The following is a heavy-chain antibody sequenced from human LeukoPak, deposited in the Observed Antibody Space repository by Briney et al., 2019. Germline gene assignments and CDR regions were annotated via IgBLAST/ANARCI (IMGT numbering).Heavy chain of an antibody. D-gene: IGHD6-19*01. CDR2: IISIFGTA. Sequence: GASVKVSCKASGGTFSSYAISWVRQAPGQGLEWMGRIISIFGTANYAQKLQGRVTITTDESTNTAYMELSSLRSEDTAVYYCARGNWDSSGWYYDYWGQGTLVTVSS. CDR1: GGTFSSYA. J-gene: IGHJ4*02. CDR3: ARGNWDSSGWYYDY. V-gene: IGHV1-69*05.